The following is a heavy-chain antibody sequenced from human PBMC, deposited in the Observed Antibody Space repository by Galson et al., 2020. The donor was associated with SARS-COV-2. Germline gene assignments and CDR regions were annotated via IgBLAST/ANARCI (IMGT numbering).Heavy chain of an antibody. Sequence: LTCVISGDSVSSNIAAWNWIRQSPSRGLEWLGRTYYRSKWYNGYAESVRSRIIINPDTSKNQFSLQLNSVTPEDTAVYYCARNCGTGTTGCDYWGQGTLVTVSS. D-gene: IGHD1-1*01. CDR3: ARNCGTGTTGCDY. CDR1: GDSVSSNIAA. V-gene: IGHV6-1*01. J-gene: IGHJ4*02. CDR2: TYYRSKWYN.